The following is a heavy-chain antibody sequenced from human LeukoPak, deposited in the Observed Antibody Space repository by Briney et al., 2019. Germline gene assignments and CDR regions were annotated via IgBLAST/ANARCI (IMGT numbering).Heavy chain of an antibody. J-gene: IGHJ5*02. CDR1: GFTFSSYG. CDR2: IWYDGSNK. D-gene: IGHD4-4*01. Sequence: GRSLRLSCAASGFTFSSYGMHWVRQAPGKGLEWVAVIWYDGSNKYYADSVKGRFTISRDNSKNTLYLQMNSLRAEDTAVYYCARGTYSTPSWFDPWGQGTLVTVSS. CDR3: ARGTYSTPSWFDP. V-gene: IGHV3-33*01.